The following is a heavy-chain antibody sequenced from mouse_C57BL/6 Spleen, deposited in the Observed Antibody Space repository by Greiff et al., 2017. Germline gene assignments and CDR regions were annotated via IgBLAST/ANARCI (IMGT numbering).Heavy chain of an antibody. CDR2: IYPGSGST. J-gene: IGHJ3*01. D-gene: IGHD1-1*01. Sequence: QVQLQQPGAELVKPGASVKMSCKASGYTFTSYWITWVKQRPGQGLEWIGDIYPGSGSTNYNEKFKSKATLTVDTSSSTAYMKLSSLTSEDSAVYYCARWNYGSSHLFAYWGQGTLVTVSA. CDR3: ARWNYGSSHLFAY. V-gene: IGHV1-55*01. CDR1: GYTFTSYW.